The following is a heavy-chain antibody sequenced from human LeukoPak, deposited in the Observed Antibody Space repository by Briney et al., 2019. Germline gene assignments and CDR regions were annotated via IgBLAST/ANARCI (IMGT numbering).Heavy chain of an antibody. CDR2: IGRSGVTI. V-gene: IGHV3-48*03. CDR1: GFTFSSYE. J-gene: IGHJ3*02. D-gene: IGHD3-3*01. Sequence: GGSLRLSCAASGFTFSSYEMNWVRQAPGKGLEWVSYIGRSGVTIYYADSVKGRFTISRDNAKNSLYLQMSSLRAEDTAVYYCATQGRSAMLGIWGQGTMVTVSS. CDR3: ATQGRSAMLGI.